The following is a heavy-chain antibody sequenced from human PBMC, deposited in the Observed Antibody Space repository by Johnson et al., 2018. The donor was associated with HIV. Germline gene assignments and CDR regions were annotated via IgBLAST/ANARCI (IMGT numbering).Heavy chain of an antibody. Sequence: LVESGGDLVKPGGSLRLSCVASGFTFGSYDMSWVRQAPGKGLEWVSSITMGGGSTHYTDSVKGRFTISRDNSKNLLYLQMNSLRTEDTAVYYCARVYYYDNKDGFDIWGQGTTVTVSS. CDR3: ARVYYYDNKDGFDI. J-gene: IGHJ3*02. CDR2: ITMGGGST. D-gene: IGHD3-22*01. V-gene: IGHV3-23*04. CDR1: GFTFGSYD.